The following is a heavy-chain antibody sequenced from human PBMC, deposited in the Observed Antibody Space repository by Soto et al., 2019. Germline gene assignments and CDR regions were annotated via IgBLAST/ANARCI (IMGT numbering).Heavy chain of an antibody. D-gene: IGHD2-2*03. CDR1: GYTFTSYA. J-gene: IGHJ3*02. CDR2: INAGNGNT. CDR3: ATDGYCSSTSCYEDAFDI. Sequence: ASVKVSCKASGYTFTSYAMHWVRQAPGQRLEWMGWINAGNGNTKYSQKFQGRVTITRDTSASTAYMELSSLRSEDTAVYYCATDGYCSSTSCYEDAFDIWGQGTMVTVSS. V-gene: IGHV1-3*01.